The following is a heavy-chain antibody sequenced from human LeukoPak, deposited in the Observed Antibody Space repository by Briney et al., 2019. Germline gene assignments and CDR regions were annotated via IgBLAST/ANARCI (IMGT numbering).Heavy chain of an antibody. D-gene: IGHD6-13*01. V-gene: IGHV3-30*02. CDR1: GFTFSSYG. CDR3: AKAGIVAAGTAYFDS. CDR2: IRYDGSNK. J-gene: IGHJ4*02. Sequence: GGSLRLSCAASGFTFSSYGMHWVRQAPGKGLEWVAFIRYDGSNKDYADSVKGRFDISRDNSQNTLYLQMSSLRDEDTAVYYCAKAGIVAAGTAYFDSWGQGTLVTASS.